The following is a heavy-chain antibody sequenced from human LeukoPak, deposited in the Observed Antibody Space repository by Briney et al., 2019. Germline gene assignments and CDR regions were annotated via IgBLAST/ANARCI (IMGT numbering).Heavy chain of an antibody. CDR3: ARPSGGSGSYYIGPFDY. J-gene: IGHJ4*02. CDR1: GDSSNNSW. Sequence: LKTSCKGSGDSSNNSWNWWLRHMPGKSLESMGSIYPGDPDTRYSPSFQGQVIISADTSISTAYLQWSGLKASDTAMYYCARPSGGSGSYYIGPFDYWGQGTLVTVSS. V-gene: IGHV5-51*01. D-gene: IGHD3-10*01. CDR2: IYPGDPDT.